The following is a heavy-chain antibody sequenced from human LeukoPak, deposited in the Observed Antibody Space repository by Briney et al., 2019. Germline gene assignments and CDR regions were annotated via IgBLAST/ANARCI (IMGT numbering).Heavy chain of an antibody. CDR1: GYTFTSYY. CDR3: ARSGRRGSQPPLGY. D-gene: IGHD3-10*01. Sequence: ASVKVSCKASGYTFTSYYMHRVRHAPGQRLEWMGIINPSGGSTSYAQKFQGRVTMTSDTTTSTVYMELSSLRYEDTAVYYCARSGRRGSQPPLGYWGQGTLVIVSS. CDR2: INPSGGST. V-gene: IGHV1-46*01. J-gene: IGHJ4*02.